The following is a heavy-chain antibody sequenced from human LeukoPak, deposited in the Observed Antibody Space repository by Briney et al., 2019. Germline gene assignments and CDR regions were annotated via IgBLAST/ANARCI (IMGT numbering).Heavy chain of an antibody. D-gene: IGHD3-10*01. Sequence: GGSLRLSCAASGSTFSSYAMSWVRQAPGKGLDWVSTFSGSGGNTYYADSVKGRFTISRDNSKNTLYLQMNSLRAEDTAVYYCAKESDGENFDYWGQGTLVTVSS. CDR2: FSGSGGNT. CDR1: GSTFSSYA. V-gene: IGHV3-23*01. CDR3: AKESDGENFDY. J-gene: IGHJ4*02.